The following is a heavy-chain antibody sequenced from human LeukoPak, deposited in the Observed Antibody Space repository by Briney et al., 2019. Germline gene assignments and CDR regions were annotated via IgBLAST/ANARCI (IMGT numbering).Heavy chain of an antibody. D-gene: IGHD2-2*01. J-gene: IGHJ4*02. CDR1: GFTFSSYS. V-gene: IGHV3-21*01. CDR2: ISSSSSYI. Sequence: GGSLRLSCADSGFTFSSYSMNWVRQAPGKGLEWVSSISSSSSYIYYADSVKGRFTISRDNAKNSLYLQMNSLRAEDTAVYYCARDCSSTSCPFDYWGQGTLVTVSS. CDR3: ARDCSSTSCPFDY.